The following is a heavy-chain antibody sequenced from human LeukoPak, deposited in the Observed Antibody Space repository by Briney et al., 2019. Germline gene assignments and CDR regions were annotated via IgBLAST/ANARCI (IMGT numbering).Heavy chain of an antibody. CDR2: ISPDGSGS. CDR1: GIAFSDSF. V-gene: IGHV3-7*01. J-gene: IGHJ4*02. CDR3: ARDFSYRQFDY. Sequence: PGGSLRLSCAASGIAFSDSFMAWVRQAPGKGLEWGAEISPDGSGSSYVDSVAGRFTISRDNSKNALYLQMNSLRVEETAVYYCARDFSYRQFDYWGRGTLVTVSS. D-gene: IGHD2/OR15-2a*01.